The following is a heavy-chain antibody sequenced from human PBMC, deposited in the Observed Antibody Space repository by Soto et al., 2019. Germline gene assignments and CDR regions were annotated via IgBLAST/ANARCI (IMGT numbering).Heavy chain of an antibody. J-gene: IGHJ3*02. Sequence: QVQLEQSGAEVKKPGSSVKVSCKASGGTLSDHGVAWLRQAPGQGLEWMGGTIPVFNTAKYAQKFQGRVTVTEDKFTNIAYMEMSSLRSEDKAFYFCAPWVYGSGNYYTGPSAFDIWGQGTMVIVSS. D-gene: IGHD3-10*01. CDR1: GGTLSDHG. CDR3: APWVYGSGNYYTGPSAFDI. CDR2: TIPVFNTA. V-gene: IGHV1-69*06.